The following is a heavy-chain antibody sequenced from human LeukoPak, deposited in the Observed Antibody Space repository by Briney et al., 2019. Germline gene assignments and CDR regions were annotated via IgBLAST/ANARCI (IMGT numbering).Heavy chain of an antibody. Sequence: SETLSLTCTVSGGSISSSNYYWGWIRQPPGKGLEWIGSMYYSGSTYYNPSLKGRVTISVDTSKNQFSLKLSSVTAADTAVYYCARGDYGGNVSFDFWGQGTLVTVSS. CDR2: MYYSGST. CDR3: ARGDYGGNVSFDF. J-gene: IGHJ4*02. V-gene: IGHV4-39*01. CDR1: GGSISSSNYY. D-gene: IGHD4-23*01.